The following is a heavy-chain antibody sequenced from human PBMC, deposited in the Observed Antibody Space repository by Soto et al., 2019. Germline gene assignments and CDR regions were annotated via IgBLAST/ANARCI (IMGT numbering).Heavy chain of an antibody. CDR1: GFTFSSYG. J-gene: IGHJ4*02. Sequence: QVQLVESGGGVVQPGRSLRLSCAASGFTFSSYGMHWVRQAPGKGLEWVAVIWYDGSNKYYADSVKGRFTISRDNSKNTLYLQMNSLRAEDTAVYYCARGQLDDSSGGFDYWGQGTLVTVSS. CDR2: IWYDGSNK. CDR3: ARGQLDDSSGGFDY. V-gene: IGHV3-33*01. D-gene: IGHD3-22*01.